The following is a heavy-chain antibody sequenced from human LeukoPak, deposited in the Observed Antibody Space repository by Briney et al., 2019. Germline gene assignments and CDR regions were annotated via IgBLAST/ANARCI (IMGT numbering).Heavy chain of an antibody. CDR3: ARGMSATSGYLELEY. CDR2: ISVSGGNT. CDR1: GFTFSSYA. J-gene: IGHJ4*02. V-gene: IGHV3-23*01. Sequence: PGGSLRLSCAASGFTFSSYAMSWVRQAPGKGLEWVSTISVSGGNTYYADSVKGRFTISRDNSLQTLFLHMNSLRAEDTAVYYCARGMSATSGYLELEYWGQGALVTVST. D-gene: IGHD3-22*01.